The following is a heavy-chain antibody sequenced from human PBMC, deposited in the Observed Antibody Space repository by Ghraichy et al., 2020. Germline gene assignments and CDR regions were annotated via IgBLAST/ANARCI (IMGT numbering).Heavy chain of an antibody. V-gene: IGHV3-23*01. D-gene: IGHD2-2*02. J-gene: IGHJ4*02. Sequence: LSLTCAASGFTFSSYAMSWVRQAPGKGLEWVSAISGSGGSTYYADSVKGRFTISRDNSKNTLYLQMNSLRAEDTAVYYCEASQGVVPAAITAFDYWGQGTLVTVSS. CDR3: EASQGVVPAAITAFDY. CDR1: GFTFSSYA. CDR2: ISGSGGST.